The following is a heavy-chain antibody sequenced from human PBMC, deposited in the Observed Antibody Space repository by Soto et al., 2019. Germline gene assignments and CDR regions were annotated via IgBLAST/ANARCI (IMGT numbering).Heavy chain of an antibody. Sequence: GGSLRLSCAASGFIFSDHYMDWVRQAPGKGLEWVGRSRNKANKYTTQYATSVAGRFSISRPDSENSLDLQMNSLKTEDTAVYFCVRVVVHSGHYVTETWGQGTLVTVSS. V-gene: IGHV3-72*01. J-gene: IGHJ5*02. CDR2: SRNKANKYTT. CDR1: GFIFSDHY. CDR3: VRVVVHSGHYVTET. D-gene: IGHD3-10*01.